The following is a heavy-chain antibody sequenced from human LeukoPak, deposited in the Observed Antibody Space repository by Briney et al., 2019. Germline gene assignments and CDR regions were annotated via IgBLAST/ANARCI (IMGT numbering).Heavy chain of an antibody. D-gene: IGHD5-18*01. J-gene: IGHJ4*02. CDR2: ISYDGSNK. V-gene: IGHV3-30-3*01. Sequence: GGSLRLSCAASGFTFSSYAMHWVRQAPGKGLEWVAVISYDGSNKYYADSVKGRFTISRDNSKNTLYLQMNSLRAEDTAVYYCARDFRATAYFDYWGQGTLVTVSS. CDR3: ARDFRATAYFDY. CDR1: GFTFSSYA.